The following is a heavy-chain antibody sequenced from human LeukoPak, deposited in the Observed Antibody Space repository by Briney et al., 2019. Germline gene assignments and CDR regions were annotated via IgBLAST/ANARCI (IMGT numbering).Heavy chain of an antibody. D-gene: IGHD3-10*01. CDR3: ARDTYGSGALWFDP. CDR2: ISSSSSYI. V-gene: IGHV3-21*01. Sequence: GGSLRLSCAASGFTFSSYSMNWVRQAPGKGLEWVSSISSSSSYIYYADSVKGRFTISRDNAKNSLYLQMNSLRAEDTAVYYCARDTYGSGALWFDPWGRGTLVTVSS. CDR1: GFTFSSYS. J-gene: IGHJ5*02.